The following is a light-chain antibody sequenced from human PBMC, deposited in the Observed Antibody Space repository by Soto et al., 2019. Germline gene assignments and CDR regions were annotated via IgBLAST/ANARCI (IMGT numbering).Light chain of an antibody. CDR2: SIS. J-gene: IGLJ3*02. CDR3: LLYYGGAWV. CDR1: SGAVTSAYY. V-gene: IGLV7-43*01. Sequence: QAVVTQEPSLTVSPGGTVTLTCASSSGAVTSAYYPSWFRQIPGQAPRALIYSISNIHSWTPARFSGSLLGGKAALTLSGVQPEDEAEYYCLLYYGGAWVFGGGTKLTVL.